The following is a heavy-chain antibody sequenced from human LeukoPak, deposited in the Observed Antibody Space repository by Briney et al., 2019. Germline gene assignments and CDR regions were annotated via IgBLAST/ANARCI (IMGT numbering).Heavy chain of an antibody. Sequence: SETLSLTCTVSGGSISSYYWSWIRQPPGKGLEWIGYMYYSGSTNYNPSLKSRVTISVDMSKNQVSLKLSSVTAADTAVYYCARGLRYYGSGSYRPWGQGTLVTVSS. CDR3: ARGLRYYGSGSYRP. D-gene: IGHD3-10*01. V-gene: IGHV4-59*12. CDR2: MYYSGST. CDR1: GGSISSYY. J-gene: IGHJ5*02.